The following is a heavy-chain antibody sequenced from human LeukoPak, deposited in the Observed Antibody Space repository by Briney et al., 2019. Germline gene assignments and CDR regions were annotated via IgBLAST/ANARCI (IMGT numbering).Heavy chain of an antibody. CDR3: AREIDYGDYFDAFDI. J-gene: IGHJ3*02. Sequence: QSGGSLRLSCAASGFTFSSYGMHWVRQAPGKGLEWVAVIWYDGSNKYYADSVKGRFTISRDNSKNTLYLQMNSLRAEDTAVYYCAREIDYGDYFDAFDIWGQGTMVTVSS. V-gene: IGHV3-33*01. CDR1: GFTFSSYG. D-gene: IGHD4-17*01. CDR2: IWYDGSNK.